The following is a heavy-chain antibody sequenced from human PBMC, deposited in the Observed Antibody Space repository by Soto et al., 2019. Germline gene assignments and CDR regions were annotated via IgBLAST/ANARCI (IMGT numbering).Heavy chain of an antibody. D-gene: IGHD3-16*01. CDR1: GFTVSTKY. V-gene: IGHV3-66*01. J-gene: IGHJ4*02. CDR2: IYSGGST. Sequence: EVQLVESGGGLVQPGGSLRLSCAASGFTVSTKYMSWVRQAPGKGLEWVSVIYSGGSTFYADSVRGRFTISRDNSKNTVNLKMNSQRAEDTAVYYCSRDPWAADYWGQGTLVTVSS. CDR3: SRDPWAADY.